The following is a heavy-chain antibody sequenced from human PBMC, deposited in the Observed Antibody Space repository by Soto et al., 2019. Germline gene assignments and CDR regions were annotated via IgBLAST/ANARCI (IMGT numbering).Heavy chain of an antibody. D-gene: IGHD3-22*01. CDR1: DFTFISYA. V-gene: IGHV3-23*01. Sequence: PGGSMTLSCAATDFTFISYALSRARQAPGKGLEWVSAISGSGGSTYYADSVKGRFTISRDNSKNTLYLQMNSLRAEDTAVYYCGNXSIIYYGDCSLYYTGWNAFYTCCQEAIVTISS. J-gene: IGHJ3*02. CDR2: ISGSGGST. CDR3: GNXSIIYYGDCSLYYTGWNAFYT.